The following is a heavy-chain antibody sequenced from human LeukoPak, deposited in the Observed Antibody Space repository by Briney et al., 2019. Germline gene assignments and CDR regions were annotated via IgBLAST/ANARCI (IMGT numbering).Heavy chain of an antibody. J-gene: IGHJ4*02. CDR2: ISYDGSNK. V-gene: IGHV3-30*03. CDR1: GFTFSSYG. D-gene: IGHD3-16*01. Sequence: GRSLRLSCAASGFTFSSYGMHWVRQAPGKGLEWVAVISYDGSNKYYADSVKGRFTISRDNSKNTLYLQMNSLRAEDTAVYYCARSPGGAYFDYWGQGTLVTVSS. CDR3: ARSPGGAYFDY.